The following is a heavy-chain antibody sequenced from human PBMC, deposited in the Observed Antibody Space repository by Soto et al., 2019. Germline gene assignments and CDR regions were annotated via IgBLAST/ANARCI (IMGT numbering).Heavy chain of an antibody. V-gene: IGHV3-23*01. CDR2: ISGSGGST. Sequence: EVQLLESGGGLVQPGGSPRLSCAASGFTFSSYAMSWVRQAPGKGLEWVSAISGSGGSTYYADSVKGRFTISRDNSKNTLYLQMNSLRAEDTAVYYCAKDATYYDILTGYYPSDYWGQGTLVTVSS. CDR3: AKDATYYDILTGYYPSDY. CDR1: GFTFSSYA. J-gene: IGHJ4*02. D-gene: IGHD3-9*01.